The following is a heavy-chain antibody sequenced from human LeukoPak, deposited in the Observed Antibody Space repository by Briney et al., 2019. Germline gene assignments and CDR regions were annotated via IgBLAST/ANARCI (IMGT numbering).Heavy chain of an antibody. CDR3: AKGAYDYIEIAYFGY. Sequence: GGSLRLSCAASGFTFSRYWMFWVRQAPGKGLVWVSLIIGSSGSTFYADSVKGRFTISRDKSKNTLYLQMNSLRAEDTAVYYCAKGAYDYIEIAYFGYWGQGSLVTVSS. V-gene: IGHV3-23*01. CDR2: IIGSSGST. D-gene: IGHD5-12*01. CDR1: GFTFSRYW. J-gene: IGHJ4*02.